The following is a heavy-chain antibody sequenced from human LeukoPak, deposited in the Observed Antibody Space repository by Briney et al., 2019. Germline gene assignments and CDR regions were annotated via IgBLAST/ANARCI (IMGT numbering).Heavy chain of an antibody. CDR2: VNPNTGDT. V-gene: IGHV1-2*02. Sequence: ASVKVSCKASGYTFTDYHIHWVRQAPGQGLEWVGWVNPNTGDTNYAQKFQGRVTMTRDTSISTAYMELSRLRSDDTAVYYCAKIDISGLYYFDYWGQGTQVTVSS. D-gene: IGHD6-19*01. CDR1: GYTFTDYH. CDR3: AKIDISGLYYFDY. J-gene: IGHJ4*02.